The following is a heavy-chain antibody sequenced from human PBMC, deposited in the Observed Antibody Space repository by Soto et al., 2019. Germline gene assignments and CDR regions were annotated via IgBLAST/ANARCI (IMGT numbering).Heavy chain of an antibody. CDR2: ISSSSSYI. D-gene: IGHD6-13*01. V-gene: IGHV3-21*04. CDR1: GFTFSSYS. Sequence: PGGSLRLSCAASGFTFSSYSMNWVRQAPGKGLEWVSSISSSSSYIYYADSVKGRFTISRDNAKNSLYLQMNSLRAEDAAVYYCARGRIGATGRYYYYDMDVWGQGTTVTVSS. J-gene: IGHJ6*02. CDR3: ARGRIGATGRYYYYDMDV.